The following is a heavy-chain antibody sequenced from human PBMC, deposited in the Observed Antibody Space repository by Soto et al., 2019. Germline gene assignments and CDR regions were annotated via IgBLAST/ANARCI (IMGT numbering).Heavy chain of an antibody. D-gene: IGHD6-13*01. CDR3: ARESHNNTGSWMDY. V-gene: IGHV3-33*01. Sequence: GGSLRLSCAASGFTFSSYGMHWVRQAPGKGLEWVAVIWYDGSNKYYADSVKGRFTISRDNSKNTLYLQMNSLRAEDTAVYYWARESHNNTGSWMDYWGRGTLVTVSS. J-gene: IGHJ4*02. CDR1: GFTFSSYG. CDR2: IWYDGSNK.